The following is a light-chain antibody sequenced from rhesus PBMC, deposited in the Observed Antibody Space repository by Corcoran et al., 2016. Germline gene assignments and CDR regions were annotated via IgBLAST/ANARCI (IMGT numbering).Light chain of an antibody. CDR1: QDISSY. J-gene: IGKJ2*01. CDR3: QQRNGYPYS. CDR2: DAS. V-gene: IGKV1-38*01. Sequence: DIQLTQSPSSLSASVGDRVTITCRASQDISSYLAWYQQKPGKAPNLLIYDASNLQSRVPSRFSGSGSGTHFTLTISSLPPEDFAVYYCQQRNGYPYSFGRGTKVEIK.